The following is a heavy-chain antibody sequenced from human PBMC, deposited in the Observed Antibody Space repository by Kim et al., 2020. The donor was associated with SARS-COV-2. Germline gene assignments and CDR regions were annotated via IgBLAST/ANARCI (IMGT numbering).Heavy chain of an antibody. CDR1: TLTFSDYA. J-gene: IGHJ4*02. Sequence: GGSLRLSCAASTLTFSDYAMTWVRQAPGKGLEWVSSISGSGGTTYYADSVTGRFTISRDNSKNTLYLQMNSLRAKDTAVYYCATDPYFDWLLVDFWGQGTLLTVSS. CDR3: ATDPYFDWLLVDF. V-gene: IGHV3-23*01. CDR2: ISGSGGTT. D-gene: IGHD3-9*01.